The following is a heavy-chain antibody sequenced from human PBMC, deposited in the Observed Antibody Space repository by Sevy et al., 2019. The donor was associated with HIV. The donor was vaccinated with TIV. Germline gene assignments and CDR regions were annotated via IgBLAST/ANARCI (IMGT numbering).Heavy chain of an antibody. CDR2: IYPDDSDT. V-gene: IGHV5-51*01. Sequence: GESLKISCQGSGYSFTSHWIAWVRQMPGKGLEWMGIIYPDDSDTRYSPSFQGQVTFSADKSIFTAYLQWSSLKASDTAIYYCATSRSGYFDGSGYYIYWGQGTQVTGSS. CDR1: GYSFTSHW. J-gene: IGHJ4*01. D-gene: IGHD3-22*01. CDR3: ATSRSGYFDGSGYYIY.